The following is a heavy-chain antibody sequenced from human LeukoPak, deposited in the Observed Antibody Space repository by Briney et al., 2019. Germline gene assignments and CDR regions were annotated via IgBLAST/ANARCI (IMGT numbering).Heavy chain of an antibody. CDR3: ARDYIAILGRNAFDI. Sequence: PGGSLRLSCAASGFTFSDYALNWVRQASGKGLEWVSYISADSSGIYYADSVKGRFTISRDNAKNSLHLQMNNLRAEDTAVYYCARDYIAILGRNAFDIWGQGTVVTVSS. CDR2: ISADSSGI. V-gene: IGHV3-48*01. D-gene: IGHD4-11*01. J-gene: IGHJ3*02. CDR1: GFTFSDYA.